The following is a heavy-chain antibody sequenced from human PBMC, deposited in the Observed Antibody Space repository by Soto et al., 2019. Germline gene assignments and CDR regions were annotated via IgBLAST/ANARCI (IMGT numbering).Heavy chain of an antibody. CDR3: ARDRRYGDYEYGMDV. J-gene: IGHJ6*02. V-gene: IGHV3-33*01. D-gene: IGHD4-17*01. Sequence: GGSLRLSCAASGFTFSSYGMHWVRQAPGKGLEWVAVIWYDGSNKYYSDSVKGRFTISRDNSKNTLYLQMNSLRAEDSAVYYCARDRRYGDYEYGMDVWGQGTTVTVSS. CDR1: GFTFSSYG. CDR2: IWYDGSNK.